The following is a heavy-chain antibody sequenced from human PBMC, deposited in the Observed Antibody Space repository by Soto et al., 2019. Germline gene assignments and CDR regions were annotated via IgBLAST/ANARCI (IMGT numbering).Heavy chain of an antibody. J-gene: IGHJ6*03. V-gene: IGHV4-34*01. D-gene: IGHD6-13*01. CDR2: INHSGST. CDR3: ARAAAGTSYYYYYMDF. Sequence: SETLSLTCAVYGGSFSGYYWSWIRQPPGKGLEWIGEINHSGSTNYNPSLKSRVTISVDTSKNQFSLKLSSVTAADTAVYYCARAAAGTSYYYYYMDFWGKGTTVTVSS. CDR1: GGSFSGYY.